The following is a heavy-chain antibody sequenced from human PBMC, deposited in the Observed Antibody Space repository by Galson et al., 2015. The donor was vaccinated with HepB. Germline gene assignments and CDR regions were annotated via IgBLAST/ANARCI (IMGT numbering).Heavy chain of an antibody. CDR2: MNPNSGNT. Sequence: SVKVSCKASGYTFTSYDINWVRQATGQGLEWMGWMNPNSGNTGYAQKFQGRVTMTRNTSINTAYMELSSLRSEDTAVYYCARAAAGYYYYDMDVWGQGTTVTVSS. D-gene: IGHD6-13*01. V-gene: IGHV1-8*01. J-gene: IGHJ6*02. CDR3: ARAAAGYYYYDMDV. CDR1: GYTFTSYD.